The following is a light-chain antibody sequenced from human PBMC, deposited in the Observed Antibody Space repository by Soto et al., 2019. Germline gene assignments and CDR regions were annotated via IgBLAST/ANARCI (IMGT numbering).Light chain of an antibody. Sequence: DIQMTQSPSSLSASVGDRVTITCRASQSISSYLNWYQQKPGKAPKLLIYAASSLQSGVPSRFSGSVSGTDFTLTISSLQPEEFATYYCQQSYSTLRTFGQGTKVEIK. V-gene: IGKV1-39*01. CDR1: QSISSY. CDR3: QQSYSTLRT. J-gene: IGKJ1*01. CDR2: AAS.